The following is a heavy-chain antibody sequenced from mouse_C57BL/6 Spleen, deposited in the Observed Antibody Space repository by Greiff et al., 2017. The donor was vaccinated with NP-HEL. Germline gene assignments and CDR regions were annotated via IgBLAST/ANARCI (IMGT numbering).Heavy chain of an antibody. Sequence: QVQLQQSGAELVRPGTSVKMSCKASGYTFTNYWIGWAKQRPGHGLEWIGDIYPGGGYTNYNEKFKGKATLTADKSSSTAYMQFSSLTSEDSAIYYCERRYYGSSSYWYFDVWGTGTTVTVSS. CDR3: ERRYYGSSSYWYFDV. CDR1: GYTFTNYW. V-gene: IGHV1-63*01. J-gene: IGHJ1*03. D-gene: IGHD1-1*01. CDR2: IYPGGGYT.